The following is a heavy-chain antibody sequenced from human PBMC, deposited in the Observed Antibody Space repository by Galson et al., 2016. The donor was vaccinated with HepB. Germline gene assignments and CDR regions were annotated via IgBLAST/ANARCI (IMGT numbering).Heavy chain of an antibody. V-gene: IGHV3-30-3*01. Sequence: SLRLSCAASGFTFSTYAMHWVRQGPGRGLEWVAIISSDGNNKYYADSVEGRFTISRDNSKNTLYLQMSSLTTEDTAVYFCAKEGRIHSGTYSESRSDYFDYWRQGTLVTVSS. D-gene: IGHD1-26*01. CDR1: GFTFSTYA. J-gene: IGHJ4*02. CDR3: AKEGRIHSGTYSESRSDYFDY. CDR2: ISSDGNNK.